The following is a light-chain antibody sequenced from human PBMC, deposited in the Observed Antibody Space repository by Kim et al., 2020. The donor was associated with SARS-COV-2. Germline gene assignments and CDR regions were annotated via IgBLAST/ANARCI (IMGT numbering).Light chain of an antibody. CDR1: QSISSW. V-gene: IGKV1-5*03. Sequence: DIQMTQSPSTLSASVGDRVTITCRTSQSISSWLAWYQQKPGKAPKLLIYKASSLESGVPSRFSGSGSGTEFTLTIRSLQPDDFASYYCQQYNSYPHTFGGGTKVDIK. J-gene: IGKJ4*01. CDR2: KAS. CDR3: QQYNSYPHT.